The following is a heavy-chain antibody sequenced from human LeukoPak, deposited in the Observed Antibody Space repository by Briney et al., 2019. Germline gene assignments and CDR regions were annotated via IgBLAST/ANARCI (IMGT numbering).Heavy chain of an antibody. CDR3: ARHLNSGWYPYFDY. D-gene: IGHD6-19*01. CDR2: IYPSGST. J-gene: IGHJ4*02. CDR1: GGSISGFY. Sequence: SETLSLTCTVSGGSISGFYWSWIRQPPGQGLEWIGYIYPSGSTNYNPSLNSRVTISVDRSENQFSLNLSSVTAADTAVYYCARHLNSGWYPYFDYWGQGTLVTVSS. V-gene: IGHV4-59*08.